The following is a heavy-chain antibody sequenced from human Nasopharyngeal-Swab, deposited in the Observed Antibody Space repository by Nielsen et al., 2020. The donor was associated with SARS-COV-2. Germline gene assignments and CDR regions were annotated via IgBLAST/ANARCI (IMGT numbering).Heavy chain of an antibody. D-gene: IGHD6-6*01. CDR3: AKDRRPLDY. CDR1: GFTFSSYA. J-gene: IGHJ4*02. Sequence: GGSLRLSCVGSGFTFSSYAMHWVRQAPGKGLEWMSIISYDGSNQFYADSVKGQFTVSRDNSKNTLYLQVNSLRAEDTAVYYCAKDRRPLDYWGQGTLVTVSS. V-gene: IGHV3-30*04. CDR2: ISYDGSNQ.